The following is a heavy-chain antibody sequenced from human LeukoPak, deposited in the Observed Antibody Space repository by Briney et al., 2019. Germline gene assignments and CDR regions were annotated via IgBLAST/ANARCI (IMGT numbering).Heavy chain of an antibody. V-gene: IGHV3-7*01. CDR2: IKQDGSEK. J-gene: IGHJ4*02. Sequence: VGSLRLSCAASGFTLSSYWMSWVRQAPGKGLGWVANIKQDGSEKYYVDSVKGRFTISRDNAKNSLYLQMNSLRAEDTAVYYCARWTVFGVVIIDYFDCWGQGTLVTVSS. D-gene: IGHD3-3*01. CDR1: GFTLSSYW. CDR3: ARWTVFGVVIIDYFDC.